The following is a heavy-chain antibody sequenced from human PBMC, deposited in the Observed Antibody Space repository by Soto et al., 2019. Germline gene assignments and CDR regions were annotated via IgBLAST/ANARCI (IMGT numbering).Heavy chain of an antibody. CDR3: ALYSGGIVSPYYSGMDV. Sequence: GALMKVSCKASGYTFTSYYMHWVRQAPGQGLEWMGIINPSDGSTSYSQKFQGRVTMTRDTSTSTVYMELSSLRSEDTAVYYCALYSGGIVSPYYSGMDVWGHGTPVTAP. J-gene: IGHJ6*02. CDR2: INPSDGST. CDR1: GYTFTSYY. V-gene: IGHV1-46*01. D-gene: IGHD3-10*02.